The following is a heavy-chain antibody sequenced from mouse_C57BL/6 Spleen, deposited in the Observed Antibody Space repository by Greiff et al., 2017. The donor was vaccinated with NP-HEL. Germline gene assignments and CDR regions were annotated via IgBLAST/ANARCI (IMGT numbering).Heavy chain of an antibody. J-gene: IGHJ2*01. D-gene: IGHD3-1*01. CDR3: ARAETERGFFDY. V-gene: IGHV1-9*01. Sequence: VMLVESGAELMKPGASVKLSCKATGYTFTGYWIEWVKQRPGHGLEWIGEILPGSGSTNSNEKFKGKATFTADTSSNTAYMQLSSLTTEDSTIYYCARAETERGFFDYWGQGTTLTVSS. CDR2: ILPGSGST. CDR1: GYTFTGYW.